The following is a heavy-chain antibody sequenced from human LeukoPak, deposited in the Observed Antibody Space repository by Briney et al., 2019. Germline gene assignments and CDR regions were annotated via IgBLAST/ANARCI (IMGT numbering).Heavy chain of an antibody. V-gene: IGHV3-43*01. J-gene: IGHJ4*02. CDR2: ISWDGGST. Sequence: GGSLRLSCLVSGFTFDDYTMHWVRQAPGKGLEWVSLISWDGGSTYYADSVKGRFTISRDNSKNSLYLQMNSLRTEDTALYYCAKDGGGGATDYWGQGTLVTVSS. CDR3: AKDGGGGATDY. D-gene: IGHD1-26*01. CDR1: GFTFDDYT.